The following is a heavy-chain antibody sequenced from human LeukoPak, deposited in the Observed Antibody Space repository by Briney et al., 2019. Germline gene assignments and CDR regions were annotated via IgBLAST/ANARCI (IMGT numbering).Heavy chain of an antibody. CDR3: AGEPDVDLSTFRGDAFDI. J-gene: IGHJ3*02. Sequence: SVKVSCKASGGTFGSYTFSSVRQAPGQGLEWMGRVIPILDIATYAQKFKGRVTITADKSTSTAYMDLSSLTSEDTAVYYCAGEPDVDLSTFRGDAFDIWGQGTMVTVSS. D-gene: IGHD5-24*01. CDR1: GGTFGSYT. CDR2: VIPILDIA. V-gene: IGHV1-69*04.